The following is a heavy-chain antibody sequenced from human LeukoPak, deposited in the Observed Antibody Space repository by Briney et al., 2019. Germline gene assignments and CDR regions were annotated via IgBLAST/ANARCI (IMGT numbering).Heavy chain of an antibody. CDR1: GFTFSSYW. J-gene: IGHJ6*03. D-gene: IGHD2-2*01. Sequence: GGSLRLSCAASGFTFSSYWMSWVRQAPGKGLEWVANIKQDGSEKYYVDSVKGRFTISRDNAKNSLYLQMNSLRAEDTAVYYCARVPIVVVPAASSIEDYYYYYMDVWGKGTTVTVSS. V-gene: IGHV3-7*03. CDR2: IKQDGSEK. CDR3: ARVPIVVVPAASSIEDYYYYYMDV.